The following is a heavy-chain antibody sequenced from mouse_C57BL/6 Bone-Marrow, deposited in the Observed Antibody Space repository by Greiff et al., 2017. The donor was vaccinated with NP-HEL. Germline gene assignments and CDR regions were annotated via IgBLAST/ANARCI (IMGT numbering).Heavy chain of an antibody. CDR3: TRGYDYDALYYAMDY. Sequence: EVMLVESGEGLVKPGGSLKLSCAASGFTFSSYAMSWVRQTPEKRLEWVAYISSGGDYIYYADTVKGRFTISRDNARNTLYLQMSSLKSEDTAMYYCTRGYDYDALYYAMDYWGQGTSVTVSS. CDR2: ISSGGDYI. J-gene: IGHJ4*01. V-gene: IGHV5-9-1*02. CDR1: GFTFSSYA. D-gene: IGHD2-4*01.